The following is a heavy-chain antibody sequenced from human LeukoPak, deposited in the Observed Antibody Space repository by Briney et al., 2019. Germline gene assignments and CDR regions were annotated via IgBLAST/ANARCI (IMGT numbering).Heavy chain of an antibody. J-gene: IGHJ5*02. CDR1: GCTFTSYD. CDR2: MNPNSGNT. CDR3: ARGNVWFGELGWFDP. D-gene: IGHD3-10*01. V-gene: IGHV1-8*01. Sequence: GASVKVSCKASGCTFTSYDINWVRQATGQGLEWMGWMNPNSGNTGYAQKFQGRVTMTRNTSISTAYMELSSLRSEDTAVYYCARGNVWFGELGWFDPWGQGTLVTVSS.